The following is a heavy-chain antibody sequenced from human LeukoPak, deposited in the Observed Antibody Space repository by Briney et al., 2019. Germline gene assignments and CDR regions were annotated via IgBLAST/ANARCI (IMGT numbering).Heavy chain of an antibody. CDR2: IRSKAYGGTT. V-gene: IGHV3-49*04. D-gene: IGHD2-2*01. J-gene: IGHJ4*02. CDR1: GVTFGDYA. Sequence: PGGSLRLSCTASGVTFGDYAMSWVRQAPGKGLEWVGFIRSKAYGGTTEYAASVKGRFTISRDDSKSIAYLQMNSLKTEDTAVYYCTREMGYCSSTSCYATDYWGQGTLVTVSS. CDR3: TREMGYCSSTSCYATDY.